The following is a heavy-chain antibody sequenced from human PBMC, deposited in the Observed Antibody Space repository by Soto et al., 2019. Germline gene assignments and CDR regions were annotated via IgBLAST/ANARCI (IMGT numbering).Heavy chain of an antibody. CDR1: GGTFSSYA. CDR3: ARGGFLEWLSPPDY. V-gene: IGHV1-69*01. D-gene: IGHD3-3*01. J-gene: IGHJ4*02. CDR2: IIPIFGTA. Sequence: QVQLVQSGAEVKKPGSSVKVSCKASGGTFSSYAISWVRQAPGQGLEWMGGIIPIFGTANYAQKFQGRVTLAADEPTSAAYLEMSSLRYEDTAVYYCARGGFLEWLSPPDYWGQGTLVAVSS.